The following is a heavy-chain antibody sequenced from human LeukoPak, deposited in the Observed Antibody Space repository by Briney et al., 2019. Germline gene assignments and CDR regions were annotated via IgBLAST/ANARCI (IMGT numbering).Heavy chain of an antibody. V-gene: IGHV1-2*06. CDR2: INPNSGGT. Sequence: ASVKVSCKASGYTFTGYYMHWVRQAPGQGLEWMGQINPNSGGTNYAQKFQGRVTITADKSTSTAYMELSSLRSEDTAVYYCARSTTVVTGIGWFDPWGQGTLVTVSS. CDR3: ARSTTVVTGIGWFDP. D-gene: IGHD4-23*01. J-gene: IGHJ5*02. CDR1: GYTFTGYY.